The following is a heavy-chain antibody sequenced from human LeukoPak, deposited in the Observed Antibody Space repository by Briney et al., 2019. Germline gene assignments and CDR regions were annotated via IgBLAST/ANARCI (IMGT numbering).Heavy chain of an antibody. D-gene: IGHD3-3*01. CDR2: IKQDGSEK. CDR1: EFTFNNYW. Sequence: GGSLRLSCAASEFTFNNYWMSWVRQAPGKGLEWVANIKQDGSEKYYVDSVKGRFTISRDNAKNSLYLQMNSLRAEDTAVYYCARDRRAPYGFRSGYIDHYYMDVWGKGTTVTVSS. V-gene: IGHV3-7*01. CDR3: ARDRRAPYGFRSGYIDHYYMDV. J-gene: IGHJ6*03.